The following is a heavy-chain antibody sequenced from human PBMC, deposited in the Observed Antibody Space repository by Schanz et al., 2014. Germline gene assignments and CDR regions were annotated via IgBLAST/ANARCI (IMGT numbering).Heavy chain of an antibody. D-gene: IGHD3-10*01. V-gene: IGHV3-23*01. CDR1: GFTFSNYW. J-gene: IGHJ4*02. CDR2: IGTSGGT. Sequence: EVQLLESGGGLVQPGGSLRLSCAASGFTFSNYWMTWVRQAPGKGLEWVSTIGTSGGTNYAESVKGRFTISRDNSKNTVYLQMNSLRAEDTAVYYCARIGGSVFDYWAQGTLXTVSS. CDR3: ARIGGSVFDY.